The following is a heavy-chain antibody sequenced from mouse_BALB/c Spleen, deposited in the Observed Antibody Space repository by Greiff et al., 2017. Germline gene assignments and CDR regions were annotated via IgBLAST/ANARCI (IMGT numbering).Heavy chain of an antibody. Sequence: QVQLKESGAELAKPGASVKMSCKASGYTFTSYWMHWVKQRPGQGLEWIGYINPSTGYTEYNQKFKDKATLTADKSSSTAYMQLSSLTSEDSAVYYCARRAYGPYYFDYWGQGTTLTVSS. J-gene: IGHJ2*01. CDR2: INPSTGYT. D-gene: IGHD1-1*01. V-gene: IGHV1-7*01. CDR1: GYTFTSYW. CDR3: ARRAYGPYYFDY.